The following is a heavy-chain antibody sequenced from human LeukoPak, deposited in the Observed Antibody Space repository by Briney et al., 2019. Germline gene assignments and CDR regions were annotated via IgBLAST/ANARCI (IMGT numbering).Heavy chain of an antibody. CDR3: TRDEQWLVYFDC. Sequence: PSETLSLTCTVSGYSISSGYYWGWIRQPPGKGLEWIGSIYHSGSTYYNPPLKSRVTISVDTSKNQFSLQLNSVTPEDTAVYYCTRDEQWLVYFDCWGQGTLVTVSS. CDR1: GYSISSGYY. CDR2: IYHSGST. J-gene: IGHJ4*02. V-gene: IGHV4-38-2*02. D-gene: IGHD6-19*01.